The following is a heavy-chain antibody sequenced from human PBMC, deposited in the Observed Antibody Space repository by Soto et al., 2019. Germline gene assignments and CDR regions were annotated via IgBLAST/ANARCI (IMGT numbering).Heavy chain of an antibody. CDR2: ISYDGSNK. Sequence: QVQLVESGGGVVQPGRSLRLSCAASGFTFSSYGMHWVRQAPGKGLEWVAVISYDGSNKYYADSVKGRFTISRDNSKNMLYLQMNSLRAEDTAVYYCAKDYYGSGNYYGMDVWGQGTTVTVSS. V-gene: IGHV3-30*18. J-gene: IGHJ6*02. CDR3: AKDYYGSGNYYGMDV. D-gene: IGHD3-10*01. CDR1: GFTFSSYG.